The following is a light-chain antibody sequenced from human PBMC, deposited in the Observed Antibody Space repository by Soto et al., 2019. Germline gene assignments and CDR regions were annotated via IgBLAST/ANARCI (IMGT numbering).Light chain of an antibody. CDR2: GAS. Sequence: RPTQSPSSPSASVGDTVTISCRASQEISSYLAWYQHKPGKAPTLLIFGASSLHNGVPPRFAGSGSGSEFTLTINRLQPDDFATYYCQHYTLYSAPFGQGTRV. CDR1: QEISSY. J-gene: IGKJ5*01. V-gene: IGKV1-5*01. CDR3: QHYTLYSAP.